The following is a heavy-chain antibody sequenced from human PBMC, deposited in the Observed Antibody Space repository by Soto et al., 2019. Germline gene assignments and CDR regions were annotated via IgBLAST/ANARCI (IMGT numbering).Heavy chain of an antibody. D-gene: IGHD3-10*01. V-gene: IGHV3-74*01. CDR2: IKYDGSTT. Sequence: EVQLVESGGGLVQPGGSLRLSCAASGFTFSSYWMHWVRQVPGKGLVWVSRIKYDGSTTTYADSVKGRFTISRDNGENTVYLQMNSLRAEETAVYYCARGGSGTYLLDSWGQGTLVTVSS. CDR3: ARGGSGTYLLDS. J-gene: IGHJ4*02. CDR1: GFTFSSYW.